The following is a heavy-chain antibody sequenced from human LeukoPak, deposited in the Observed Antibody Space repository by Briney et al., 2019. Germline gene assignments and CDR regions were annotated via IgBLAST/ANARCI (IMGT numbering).Heavy chain of an antibody. CDR1: GGSFSGYY. CDR3: ARVVYYDFWSGYLLDP. J-gene: IGHJ5*02. Sequence: SETLSLTCAVYGGSFSGYYWSWIRQPPGKGLEWIGEINHSGSTNYNPSLKSRVTISVDTSKNQFSLKLSSVTAADTAVYYCARVVYYDFWSGYLLDPWGQGTLVTVSS. CDR2: INHSGST. V-gene: IGHV4-34*01. D-gene: IGHD3-3*01.